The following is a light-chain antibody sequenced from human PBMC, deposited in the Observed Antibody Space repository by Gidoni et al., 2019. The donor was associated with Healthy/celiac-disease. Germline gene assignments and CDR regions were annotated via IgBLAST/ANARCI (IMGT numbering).Light chain of an antibody. V-gene: IGKV1-5*03. CDR3: QQYNSYSRT. CDR1: QSISIW. Sequence: EIQMTQSPSTLSAPVGERITITCRASQSISIWLAWYQQKPGKAPKLLIYKASSLESGVPSRFSGSGSGTDFTLTISSLQPDDFATYYCQQYNSYSRTFGQGTKVEIK. CDR2: KAS. J-gene: IGKJ1*01.